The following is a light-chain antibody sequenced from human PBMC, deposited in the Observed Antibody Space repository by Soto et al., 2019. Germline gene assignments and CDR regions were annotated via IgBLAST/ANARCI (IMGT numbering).Light chain of an antibody. CDR2: GAS. CDR3: QQYNTWLWT. Sequence: EVVMTQSPATLSVSPGERVTLSCRASQSINAHFAWYQQKPGQAPRLLIHGASTRATGIPARFSRSGFGTEFILTISSIQSEEFAVYYCQQYNTWLWTFGQGNKVEIQ. CDR1: QSINAH. V-gene: IGKV3-15*01. J-gene: IGKJ1*01.